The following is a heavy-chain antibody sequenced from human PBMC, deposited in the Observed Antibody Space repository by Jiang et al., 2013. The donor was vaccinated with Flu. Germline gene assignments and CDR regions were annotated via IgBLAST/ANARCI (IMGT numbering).Heavy chain of an antibody. Sequence: KPGASVKVSCKPSGYTFSDYYIHWVRQAPGQGLEWMGWIKANNGGTDYAQKFQGRVTMTRDTSITTAYMELSSLRSDDTAVYFCARVEYSGRWRAFDPWGQGTLVTVSS. J-gene: IGHJ5*02. CDR2: IKANNGGT. CDR1: GYTFSDYY. V-gene: IGHV1-2*02. CDR3: ARVEYSGRWRAFDP. D-gene: IGHD5-12*01.